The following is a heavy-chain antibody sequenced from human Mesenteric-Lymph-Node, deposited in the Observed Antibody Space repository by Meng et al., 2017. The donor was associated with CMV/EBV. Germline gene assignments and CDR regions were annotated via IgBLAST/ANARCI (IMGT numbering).Heavy chain of an antibody. CDR1: VGSFSGYY. V-gene: IGHV4-34*01. J-gene: IGHJ4*02. D-gene: IGHD2-15*01. CDR2: INHNGVP. CDR3: ARGSDIPVNNY. Sequence: QVQLQQWGAGLLKPSETLSLTCAVYVGSFSGYYWSWIRQPPGKGLEWIGEINHNGVPNYNPSLKSRVTISLDRSKNQFSLKLSSVTAEDTAVYYCARGSDIPVNNYWGQGTLVTVSS.